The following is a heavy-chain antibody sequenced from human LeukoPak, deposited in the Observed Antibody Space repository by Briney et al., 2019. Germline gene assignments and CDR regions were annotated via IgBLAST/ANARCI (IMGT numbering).Heavy chain of an antibody. D-gene: IGHD1-1*01. CDR1: GFTFSSYW. CDR2: INHNGNVN. Sequence: GGSLRLSCAASGFTFSSYWMNWARQAPGKGLEWVASINHNGNVNYYVDSVKGRFTISRDNAKNSLYLQVNSLRAEDTAVYYCVRVVPGTGSLDFWGQGALVTVSS. CDR3: VRVVPGTGSLDF. V-gene: IGHV3-7*01. J-gene: IGHJ4*02.